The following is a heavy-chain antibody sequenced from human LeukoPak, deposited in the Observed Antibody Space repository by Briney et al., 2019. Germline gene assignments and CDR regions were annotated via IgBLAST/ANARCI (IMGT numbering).Heavy chain of an antibody. J-gene: IGHJ3*02. Sequence: SETLSLTCTVSGGSISSYYWSWIRQPPGKGLEWIGYIYYSGSTNYNPSLKSRVTISVDTSKNQFSLKLSSVTAADTAVYYCASNYYYDSSGCYYDNAYAFDIWGQGTMVTVSS. CDR2: IYYSGST. V-gene: IGHV4-59*12. CDR3: ASNYYYDSSGCYYDNAYAFDI. D-gene: IGHD3-22*01. CDR1: GGSISSYY.